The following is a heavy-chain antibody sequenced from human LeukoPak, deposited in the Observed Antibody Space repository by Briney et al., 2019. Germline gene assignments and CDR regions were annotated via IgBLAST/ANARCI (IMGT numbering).Heavy chain of an antibody. J-gene: IGHJ3*02. CDR1: GFTFSSYS. CDR2: ISSSSSYI. D-gene: IGHD6-25*01. Sequence: GGSLRLSCAASGFTFSSYSMNWVRQAPGKGLEWVSSISSSSSYIYYADSVKGRFTISRDNAKNSLYLQMNSLRAEDTAVYYCARAAAGSGWGAFDIWGQGTMVTVSS. CDR3: ARAAAGSGWGAFDI. V-gene: IGHV3-21*01.